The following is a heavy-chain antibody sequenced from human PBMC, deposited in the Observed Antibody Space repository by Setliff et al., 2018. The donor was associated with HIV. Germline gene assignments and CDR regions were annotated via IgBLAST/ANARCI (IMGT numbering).Heavy chain of an antibody. J-gene: IGHJ3*02. CDR2: IYYSGST. D-gene: IGHD4-17*01. CDR1: GGSISSNNYY. Sequence: SETLSLTCTVSGGSISSNNYYWGWIRQPPGTGLEWIGSIYYSGSTYYNPSLKSRVTISVDTSKNQFSLKLSSVTAADTAVYYCARVPTQGDYGSDAFDIWGQGTMVTVSS. V-gene: IGHV4-39*07. CDR3: ARVPTQGDYGSDAFDI.